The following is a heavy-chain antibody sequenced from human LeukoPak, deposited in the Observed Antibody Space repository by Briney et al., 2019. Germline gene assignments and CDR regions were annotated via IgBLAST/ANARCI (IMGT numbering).Heavy chain of an antibody. J-gene: IGHJ4*02. V-gene: IGHV3-21*01. CDR1: GFTFSSFS. CDR3: ARGGPFDY. CDR2: ISSSTSYI. Sequence: PGGSLRLSCAASGFTFSSFSINWVRQAPGKGLEWVSSISSSTSYIYYADSVKGRFTISRDNAKNSLYLQVSSLRAEDTAVYYCARGGPFDYWGQGTLVTVSS.